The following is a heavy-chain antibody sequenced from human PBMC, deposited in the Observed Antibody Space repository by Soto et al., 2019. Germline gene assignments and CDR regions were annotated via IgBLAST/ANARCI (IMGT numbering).Heavy chain of an antibody. CDR3: ARDPYYDFWSGYSPRQLGFDP. Sequence: PGESLKISCKGSGYSFTSYWIGWVRQMPGKGLEWMGIIYPGDSDTRYSPSFQGQVTISADKSISTAYLQWSSLKASDTAMYYCARDPYYDFWSGYSPRQLGFDPWGQGTLVTVSS. J-gene: IGHJ5*02. V-gene: IGHV5-51*01. D-gene: IGHD3-3*01. CDR2: IYPGDSDT. CDR1: GYSFTSYW.